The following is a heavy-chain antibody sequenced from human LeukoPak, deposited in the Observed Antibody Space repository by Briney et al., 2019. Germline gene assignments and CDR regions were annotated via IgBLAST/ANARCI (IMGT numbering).Heavy chain of an antibody. V-gene: IGHV4-34*01. J-gene: IGHJ6*03. CDR3: ARGGGQQLGRGWYYDSSGSYLGYYYYYIDV. D-gene: IGHD3-22*01. CDR1: GASFSGYY. CDR2: INHSGST. Sequence: PSETLSLTCAVYGASFSGYYWSWIRQPPGKGLEWLGEINHSGSTNYNPSLKSRVPISVDTSKNQFSLKLSSVTAADTAVYYCARGGGQQLGRGWYYDSSGSYLGYYYYYIDVWGKGTTVTVSS.